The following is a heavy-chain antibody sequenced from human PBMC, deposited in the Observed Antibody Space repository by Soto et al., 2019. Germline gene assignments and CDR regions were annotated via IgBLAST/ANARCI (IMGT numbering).Heavy chain of an antibody. Sequence: EVQLVESGGGLVQPGGSLRLSCAASGFTVSSNYMSWVRQAPGQGLEWVSVIYSGGSTYYADSVKRRFTISRHNSKNTLYLQMNSLRAADTAVYYCARDPGIAAPDAFDIWGQGTMVTVSS. CDR1: GFTVSSNY. CDR2: IYSGGST. CDR3: ARDPGIAAPDAFDI. V-gene: IGHV3-66*01. D-gene: IGHD6-13*01. J-gene: IGHJ3*02.